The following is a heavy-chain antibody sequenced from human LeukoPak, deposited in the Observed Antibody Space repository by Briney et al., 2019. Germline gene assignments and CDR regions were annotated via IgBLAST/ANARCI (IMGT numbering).Heavy chain of an antibody. CDR3: ARDLSSHWFDP. V-gene: IGHV1-69*05. CDR2: IIPIFGTA. Sequence: GASVKVSCTASGGTFSSYAISWVRQAPGQGLEWMGGIIPIFGTANYAQKFQGRVTITTDESTSTAYMELSSLRSEDAAVYYCARDLSSHWFDPWGQGTLVTVSS. D-gene: IGHD2-2*01. CDR1: GGTFSSYA. J-gene: IGHJ5*02.